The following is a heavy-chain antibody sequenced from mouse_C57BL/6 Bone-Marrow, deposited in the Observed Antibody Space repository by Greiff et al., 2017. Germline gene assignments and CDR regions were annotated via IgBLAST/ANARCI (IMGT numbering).Heavy chain of an antibody. CDR3: ARFLYDYDGVWDY. V-gene: IGHV1-7*01. D-gene: IGHD2-4*01. CDR1: GYTFTSYW. CDR2: INPSSGYT. Sequence: QVQLKESGAELAKPGASVKLSCKASGYTFTSYWMHWVKQRPGQGLEWIGYINPSSGYTKYNQKFKDKATLTADKSSSTAYMQLSSLNYEDSAVYYCARFLYDYDGVWDYWGQGTSVTVSS. J-gene: IGHJ4*01.